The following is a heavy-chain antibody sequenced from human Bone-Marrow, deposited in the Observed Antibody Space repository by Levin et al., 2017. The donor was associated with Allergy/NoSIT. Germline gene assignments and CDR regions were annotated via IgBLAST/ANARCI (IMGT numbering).Heavy chain of an antibody. J-gene: IGHJ4*02. Sequence: GESLKISCKASGYTFIDHYIHWVRQAPGQGLEWMGWINPRSGGTDYAQKFQGRVTMTRDTSINTAYLELNSLMSDDAAVYFCARGTETESLVPYYWGQGTLVAVSS. D-gene: IGHD3-10*01. CDR3: ARGTETESLVPYY. CDR1: GYTFIDHY. V-gene: IGHV1-2*02. CDR2: INPRSGGT.